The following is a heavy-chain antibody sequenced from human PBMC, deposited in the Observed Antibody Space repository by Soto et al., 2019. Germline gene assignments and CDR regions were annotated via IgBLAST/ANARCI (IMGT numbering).Heavy chain of an antibody. Sequence: QVQLQESGPGLVKPSETLSLTCTVSGGSISSYYWSWIRQPPGKGLEWIGYIYYSGSTNYNPSLKSRVTISVDTSKNQFSLKLSSVTAADTAVYYCARDPTYYYGSGSKDYYYYGMDVWGQGTTVTVSS. D-gene: IGHD3-10*01. CDR3: ARDPTYYYGSGSKDYYYYGMDV. V-gene: IGHV4-59*01. CDR2: IYYSGST. J-gene: IGHJ6*02. CDR1: GGSISSYY.